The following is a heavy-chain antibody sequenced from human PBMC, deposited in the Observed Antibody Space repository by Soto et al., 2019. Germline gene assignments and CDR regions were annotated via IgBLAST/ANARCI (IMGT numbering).Heavy chain of an antibody. Sequence: PSETLSLTCAVSGGSISSSSWWSWVRQPPGKGLEWIGEIYHSGSTNYNPSLKSRVTISVDKSKNQFSLKLSSVTAADTAVYYCARVLGYCTNGVCPHNWFDPWGRGTLVTVSS. J-gene: IGHJ5*02. D-gene: IGHD2-8*01. CDR2: IYHSGST. V-gene: IGHV4-4*02. CDR1: GGSISSSSW. CDR3: ARVLGYCTNGVCPHNWFDP.